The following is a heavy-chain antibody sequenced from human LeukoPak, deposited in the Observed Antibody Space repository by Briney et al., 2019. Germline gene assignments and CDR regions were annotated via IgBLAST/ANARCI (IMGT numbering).Heavy chain of an antibody. CDR2: IRSKANSYAT. CDR3: TRHRKLVMSDYMDV. CDR1: GFTFSGSA. J-gene: IGHJ6*03. D-gene: IGHD6-13*01. V-gene: IGHV3-73*01. Sequence: GGSLRLSCAASGFTFSGSAMHWVRQASGKGLEWVGRIRSKANSYATAYAASVKGRFTISSDDSKNTAYLQMNSLKTEDTAVYYCTRHRKLVMSDYMDVWGKGTTVTVSS.